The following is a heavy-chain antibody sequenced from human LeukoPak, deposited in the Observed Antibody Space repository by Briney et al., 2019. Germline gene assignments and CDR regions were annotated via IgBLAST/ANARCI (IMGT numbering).Heavy chain of an antibody. D-gene: IGHD6-13*01. V-gene: IGHV3-11*04. Sequence: GGSLRLSCAASGFTFSDYYMSWIRQAPGKGLEWVSYISSSGSTIHYADSVKGRFTISRDNAKNSLYLQMNSLRAEDTAVYYCARGPQQLVLFPLFDYWGQGTLVTVSS. CDR3: ARGPQQLVLFPLFDY. CDR2: ISSSGSTI. J-gene: IGHJ4*02. CDR1: GFTFSDYY.